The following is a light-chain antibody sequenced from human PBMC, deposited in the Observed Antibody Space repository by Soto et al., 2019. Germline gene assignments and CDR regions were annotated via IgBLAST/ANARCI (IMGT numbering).Light chain of an antibody. CDR2: DVT. CDR3: SSYTSSSTVL. Sequence: QSALTQPASVSGSPGQSITISCTGTSSDVGGYNSVSWYQQHPGKAPKLMIYDVTNRPSGVSNRFSGSKSVNTASLTISGLQAEDEDDYYCSSYTSSSTVLFGGGTKLTVL. V-gene: IGLV2-14*03. CDR1: SSDVGGYNS. J-gene: IGLJ2*01.